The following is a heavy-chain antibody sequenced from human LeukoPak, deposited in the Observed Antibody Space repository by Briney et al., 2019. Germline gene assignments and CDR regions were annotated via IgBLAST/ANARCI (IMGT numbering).Heavy chain of an antibody. V-gene: IGHV4-34*01. D-gene: IGHD6-13*01. CDR2: INHSGST. CDR1: GGSFSGYY. CDR3: ARRAAYYYYYYMDV. Sequence: SETLSLTCAVYGGSFSGYYWSWIRQPPGKVLEWIGEINHSGSTNYNPSLKSRVTISVDTSKNQFSLKLSSVTAADTAVYYCARRAAYYYYYYMDVWGKGTTVTISS. J-gene: IGHJ6*03.